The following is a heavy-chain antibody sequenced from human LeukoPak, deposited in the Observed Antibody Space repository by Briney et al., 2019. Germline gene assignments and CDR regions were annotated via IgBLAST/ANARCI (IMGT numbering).Heavy chain of an antibody. D-gene: IGHD6-6*01. CDR1: GGSFSGYY. V-gene: IGHV4-34*01. J-gene: IGHJ4*02. CDR2: INHSGST. CDR3: AREKIAALDY. Sequence: SETLSLTCAVYGGSFSGYYWSWIRQPPGKGLEWIGEINHSGSTNYNPSLKSRVTISVDSSKNQFSLKLSSVTAADTAVYYCAREKIAALDYWGQGTLVTVSS.